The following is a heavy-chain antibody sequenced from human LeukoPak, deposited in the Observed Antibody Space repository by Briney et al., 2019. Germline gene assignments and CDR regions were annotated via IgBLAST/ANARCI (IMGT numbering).Heavy chain of an antibody. V-gene: IGHV4-59*08. J-gene: IGHJ4*02. Sequence: PSETLSLTCIVSGASTSSRYWSWIRQPPGRALEWIGHIYNGVNTKYNPSLTSRVNISVDTSKNQFSLKLTSLTAADTAIYYCAQTSGWPGFDFWGPGALVTVSS. CDR1: GASTSSRY. CDR2: IYNGVNT. CDR3: AQTSGWPGFDF. D-gene: IGHD6-25*01.